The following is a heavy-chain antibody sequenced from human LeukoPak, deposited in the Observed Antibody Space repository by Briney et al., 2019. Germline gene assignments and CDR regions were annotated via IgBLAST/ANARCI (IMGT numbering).Heavy chain of an antibody. Sequence: GGSLRPSCAASGFTFSSYGMHWVRQAPGKGLEWVAVISYDGSNKYYADSVKGRFTISRDNSKNTLYLQMNSLSAEDTAVYYCAKVLLRLGELSPFDYWGQGTLVTVSS. D-gene: IGHD3-16*02. CDR2: ISYDGSNK. V-gene: IGHV3-30*18. CDR1: GFTFSSYG. J-gene: IGHJ4*02. CDR3: AKVLLRLGELSPFDY.